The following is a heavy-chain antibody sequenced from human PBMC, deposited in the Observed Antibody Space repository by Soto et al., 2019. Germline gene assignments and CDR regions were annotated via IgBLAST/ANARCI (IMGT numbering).Heavy chain of an antibody. CDR1: GGTFSSYT. D-gene: IGHD2-15*01. CDR3: AAVAATSDFLGSFEY. CDR2: IIPALDIE. Sequence: QGLLVQSGAEVKKPGSSVKVSCKASGGTFSSYTLTWLRQAPGQGPEWMGRIIPALDIEDYAQKFQGRVTITADTATSAACMELRRLRSADTAGYYSAAVAATSDFLGSFEYWGQETLVSVPS. V-gene: IGHV1-69*02. J-gene: IGHJ4*02.